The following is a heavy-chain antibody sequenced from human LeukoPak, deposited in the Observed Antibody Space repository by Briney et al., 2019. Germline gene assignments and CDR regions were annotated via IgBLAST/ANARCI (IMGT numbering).Heavy chain of an antibody. CDR3: ARVRGGN. J-gene: IGHJ4*02. CDR2: INEHGTT. Sequence: PGGSLRLSCAASGFTFSDFWMYWVRQAPGKGLVWISNINEHGTTAYADAVKGRFTISRDNAKNILYLQMNSLRAEDKAVYYCARVRGGNWGQGTLVTVSS. V-gene: IGHV3-74*01. CDR1: GFTFSDFW. D-gene: IGHD3-16*01.